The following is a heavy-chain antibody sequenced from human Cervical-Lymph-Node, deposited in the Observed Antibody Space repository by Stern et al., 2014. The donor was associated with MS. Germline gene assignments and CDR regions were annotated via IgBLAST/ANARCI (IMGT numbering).Heavy chain of an antibody. Sequence: QVQLQESGPGLVKPSQTLSLTCTVSGGSLSSDNYYWTWIRQHPGQGLEWIGHIYYSGTTYYNPFLQSRVSITVDSSKNLFSLRLSSVTAADTAVYFCARDHFTTSLDVWGHGTTVTVS. V-gene: IGHV4-31*03. CDR3: ARDHFTTSLDV. J-gene: IGHJ6*02. CDR1: GGSLSSDNYY. D-gene: IGHD2-2*01. CDR2: IYYSGTT.